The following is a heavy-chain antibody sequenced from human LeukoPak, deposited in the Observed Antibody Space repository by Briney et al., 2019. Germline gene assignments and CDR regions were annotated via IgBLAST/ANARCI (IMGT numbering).Heavy chain of an antibody. J-gene: IGHJ4*02. Sequence: GGSLRLSCAASGFTFSSYSMNWVRQAPGKGLEWVSSISSSSSYIYYADSVKGRFTISRDNAKNSLYLQMNSLRAEDTAVYYCARDHHYDFWSGPHPDFDYWGQGTLVTVSS. CDR3: ARDHHYDFWSGPHPDFDY. CDR2: ISSSSSYI. D-gene: IGHD3-3*01. CDR1: GFTFSSYS. V-gene: IGHV3-21*01.